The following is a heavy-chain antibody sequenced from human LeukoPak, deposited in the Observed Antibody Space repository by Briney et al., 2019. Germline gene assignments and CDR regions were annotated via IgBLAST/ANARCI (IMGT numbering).Heavy chain of an antibody. CDR1: GGSISSHY. CDR3: ARTRKGGSGSYYFDY. D-gene: IGHD3-10*01. J-gene: IGHJ4*02. V-gene: IGHV4-59*11. CDR2: IYYSGRT. Sequence: SETLSLTCTVAGGSISSHYWSWIRQPPGKGLEWIGYIYYSGRTNYNPSLKGRVTISVDTSKNQFSLKLSSVTAANTAVYYCARTRKGGSGSYYFDYWGQGTLVTVSS.